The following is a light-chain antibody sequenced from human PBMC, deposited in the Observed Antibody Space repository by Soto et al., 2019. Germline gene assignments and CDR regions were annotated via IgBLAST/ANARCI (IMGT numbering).Light chain of an antibody. CDR1: TSDIGAFDY. Sequence: QYALTQPRSVSGSPGQPVTISCAGTTSDIGAFDYVSWYQQLPGKAPKLIIYNVSKRPSGVPSRFSGSKSGTTASLSISGVQAEDEADYYCCSTAGSYSSVLFGGGTKLTVL. CDR3: CSTAGSYSSVL. J-gene: IGLJ3*02. V-gene: IGLV2-11*01. CDR2: NVS.